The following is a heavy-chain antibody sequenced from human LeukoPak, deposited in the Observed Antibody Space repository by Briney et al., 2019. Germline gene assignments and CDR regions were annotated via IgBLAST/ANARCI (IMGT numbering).Heavy chain of an antibody. CDR3: VRHDGRGGATMGSLDS. CDR1: GGSISGGSHH. CDR2: LYLSRTT. V-gene: IGHV4-39*01. J-gene: IGHJ4*02. Sequence: SETLSLTCTVSGGSISGGSHHWGWFRQSPGKGLEWIGSLYLSRTTYYNPSLNSRVTISVDTSKNQFSLQLNSVTAADTAVYYCVRHDGRGGATMGSLDSWGQGSLVTVSS. D-gene: IGHD5-12*01.